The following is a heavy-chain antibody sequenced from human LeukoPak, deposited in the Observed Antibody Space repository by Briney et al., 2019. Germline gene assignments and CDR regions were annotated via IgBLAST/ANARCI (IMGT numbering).Heavy chain of an antibody. CDR1: GFTSSSYW. CDR2: IDARSGIT. V-gene: IGHV3-48*01. CDR3: ARTYDFGRGPPGDAFDN. D-gene: IGHD3-3*01. J-gene: IGHJ3*02. Sequence: GGSLRLSCAVSGFTSSSYWMSWVRQAPGKVPEWVSYIDARSGITYYADSVQGRFTISRDNAQESVFLQMNSLRADDTAVYYCARTYDFGRGPPGDAFDNWGPGTLVTVSS.